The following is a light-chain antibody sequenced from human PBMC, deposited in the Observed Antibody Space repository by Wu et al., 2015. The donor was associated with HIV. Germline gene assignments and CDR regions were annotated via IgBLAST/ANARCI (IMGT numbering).Light chain of an antibody. J-gene: IGKJ2*04. V-gene: IGKV3-20*01. CDR1: QSVSSSY. CDR3: QQYGSSPRS. CDR2: AAS. Sequence: EIVLTQSPGTLSLSPGERATLSCRASQSVSSSYLAWYQQKPGQAPRLLIYAASSRATGIPDRFSGSGSGTDFTLTISRLEPEDFAVYYCQQYGSSPRSFGLGDQAGDQT.